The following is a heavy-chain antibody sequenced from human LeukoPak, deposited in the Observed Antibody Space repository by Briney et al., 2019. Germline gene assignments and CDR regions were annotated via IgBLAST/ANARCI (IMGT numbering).Heavy chain of an antibody. V-gene: IGHV3-23*01. CDR3: SVMHRYYDGSGYWVQ. D-gene: IGHD3-22*01. Sequence: GGSLRLSCEASGFTFGSFAMYWVRQAPGKGLDWIAGIFGSGGSPHYADSVKGRLTISRDNPSNMLYMEMNSLRAEDTAVYYCSVMHRYYDGSGYWVQWGQGTLVTVSS. CDR1: GFTFGSFA. J-gene: IGHJ4*02. CDR2: IFGSGGSP.